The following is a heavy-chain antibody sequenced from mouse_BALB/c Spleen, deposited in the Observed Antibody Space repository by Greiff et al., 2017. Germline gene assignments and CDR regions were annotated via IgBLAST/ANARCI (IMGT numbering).Heavy chain of an antibody. CDR2: IDPYNGGT. CDR3: ARWGDGYSAMDY. J-gene: IGHJ4*01. V-gene: IGHV1S135*01. Sequence: EVKLMESGPELVKPGASVKVSCKASGYAFTSYNMYWVKQSHGKSLEWIGYIDPYNGGTSYNQKFKGKATLTVDKSSSSAYMHLNSLTSEDSAVYYCARWGDGYSAMDYWGQGTSVTVSS. CDR1: GYAFTSYN. D-gene: IGHD1-2*01.